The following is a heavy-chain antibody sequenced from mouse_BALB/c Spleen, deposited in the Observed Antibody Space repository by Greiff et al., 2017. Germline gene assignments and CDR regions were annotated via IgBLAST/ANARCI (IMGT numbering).Heavy chain of an antibody. J-gene: IGHJ4*01. Sequence: VQLQQSGPELVKTGASVKLSCKASGYTFTSYRMHWVKQRPGQGLEWIGNIYPGSGSTNYDEKFKSKATLTVDTSSSTAYMQLSSLTSEDSAVYYCTRSRGITTWVAMDYWGQGTSVTVSS. CDR1: GYTFTSYR. D-gene: IGHD2-4*01. CDR2: IYPGSGST. V-gene: IGHV1S5*01. CDR3: TRSRGITTWVAMDY.